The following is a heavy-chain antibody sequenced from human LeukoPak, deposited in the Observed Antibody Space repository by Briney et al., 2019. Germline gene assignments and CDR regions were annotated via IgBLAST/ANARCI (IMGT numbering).Heavy chain of an antibody. D-gene: IGHD3-22*01. V-gene: IGHV4-39*07. CDR1: GGSISSSTYY. J-gene: IGHJ5*02. CDR2: IYYSGST. Sequence: TPSETLSLTCTVSGGSISSSTYYWGWIRQPPGKGLEWIGSIYYSGSTYYNPSLKSRVTISVDTSKNQFSLKLSSVTAADTAVYYCARESYYDSSGYNPWGQGTLVTVSS. CDR3: ARESYYDSSGYNP.